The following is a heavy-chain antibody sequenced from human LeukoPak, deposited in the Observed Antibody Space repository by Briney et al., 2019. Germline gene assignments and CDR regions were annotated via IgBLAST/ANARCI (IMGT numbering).Heavy chain of an antibody. CDR3: ARVGRLNTIFGVVITAYDY. Sequence: GGSLRLSCAASGFTFSSYAMHWVRQAPGKGLEYVSAISSNGGRTYYASSVSGRFTISRDNSKNTLYLQMGSLRAEDMAVYYCARVGRLNTIFGVVITAYDYWGQGTLVTVSS. V-gene: IGHV3-64*01. J-gene: IGHJ4*02. CDR2: ISSNGGRT. D-gene: IGHD3-3*01. CDR1: GFTFSSYA.